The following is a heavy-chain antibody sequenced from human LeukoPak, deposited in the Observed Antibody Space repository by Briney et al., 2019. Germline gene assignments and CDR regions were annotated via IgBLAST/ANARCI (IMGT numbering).Heavy chain of an antibody. J-gene: IGHJ6*03. D-gene: IGHD3-10*01. CDR2: TCNSGST. CDR3: ARDEAGARFGAYYMDV. CDR1: GGAISGGAYC. V-gene: IGHV4-31*03. Sequence: SQTLSLTCTGSGGAISGGAYCWSWIRQHPGKGLEWIGFTCNSGSTDYNPSLKTRATISVDMSNSQFSLKLRSVTAADTAVYYCARDEAGARFGAYYMDVWGKGTTVTVSS.